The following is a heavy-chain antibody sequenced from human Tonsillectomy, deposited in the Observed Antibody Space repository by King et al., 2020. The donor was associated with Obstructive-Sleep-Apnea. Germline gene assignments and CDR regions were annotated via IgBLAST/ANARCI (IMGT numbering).Heavy chain of an antibody. CDR3: ARDSGSGITVAATDY. J-gene: IGHJ4*02. Sequence: VQLVESGGGLVKPGGSLRLSCAASGFTFSSYSLNWVRQAPGKGLEWVSSISSSSSYIYYADSVKGRFTISRDNAKNSLYLQMNSLTAEDTAVYYCARDSGSGITVAATDYWGQGTLVTVSS. D-gene: IGHD6-19*01. CDR2: ISSSSSYI. CDR1: GFTFSSYS. V-gene: IGHV3-21*01.